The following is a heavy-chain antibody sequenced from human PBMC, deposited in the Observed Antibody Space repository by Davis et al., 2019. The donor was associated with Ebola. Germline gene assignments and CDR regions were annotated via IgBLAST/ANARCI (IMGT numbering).Heavy chain of an antibody. CDR2: ISGGDSTT. CDR1: GVTFRSHA. J-gene: IGHJ4*01. V-gene: IGHV3-23*01. CDR3: AKDRHPLANNKIYYFDY. Sequence: GGSLRLSCVDSGVTFRSHAMNWVRQAPGKGLEWVSGISGGDSTTYYADSVKGRFTISRDNSKNTLYLQMNSLRPEDTAVYYCAKDRHPLANNKIYYFDYWGPGTLVTVSS. D-gene: IGHD2/OR15-2a*01.